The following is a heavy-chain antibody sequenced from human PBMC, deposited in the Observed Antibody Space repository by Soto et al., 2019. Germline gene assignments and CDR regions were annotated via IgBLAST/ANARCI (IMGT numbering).Heavy chain of an antibody. Sequence: QVQLVESGGGLVEPGGSLRLSCAASGFIFSDRYMSWIRQAPGKGLEWVSYISSSGRTTHYADSVKGRFTISRDNAKNSLYLQMSSLRVEDTVVYFCAREVTTSHYYFDFWGQGTLVSVSS. V-gene: IGHV3-11*01. D-gene: IGHD2-2*01. CDR1: GFIFSDRY. CDR3: AREVTTSHYYFDF. J-gene: IGHJ4*02. CDR2: ISSSGRTT.